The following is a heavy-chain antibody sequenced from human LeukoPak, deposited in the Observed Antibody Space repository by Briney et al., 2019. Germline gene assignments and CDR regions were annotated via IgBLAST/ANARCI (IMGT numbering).Heavy chain of an antibody. J-gene: IGHJ4*02. Sequence: PGGSLRLSCAASGFTFSSCGFNWVRQAPGKGLEWVSSIGPTGTDRYYADSVRGRFTISRDNAKNSMYLQMDSLRAEDTAVYYCAKDQPRIAVAGTYDYWGQGTLVTVSS. CDR2: IGPTGTDR. D-gene: IGHD6-19*01. CDR3: AKDQPRIAVAGTYDY. V-gene: IGHV3-21*04. CDR1: GFTFSSCG.